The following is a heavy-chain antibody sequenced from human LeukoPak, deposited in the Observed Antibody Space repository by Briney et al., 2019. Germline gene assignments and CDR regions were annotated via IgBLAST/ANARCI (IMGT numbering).Heavy chain of an antibody. Sequence: ASVKVSCKASGYTFTGYYTHWVRQAPGQGLEWMGWISAYNGNTNYAQKVQGRVTMTTDTSTSTAYMELRSLRSDDTAVYYCARDRWYSRNWNDAVDIWGQGTMVTVSS. CDR1: GYTFTGYY. CDR2: ISAYNGNT. J-gene: IGHJ3*02. D-gene: IGHD6-13*01. V-gene: IGHV1-18*04. CDR3: ARDRWYSRNWNDAVDI.